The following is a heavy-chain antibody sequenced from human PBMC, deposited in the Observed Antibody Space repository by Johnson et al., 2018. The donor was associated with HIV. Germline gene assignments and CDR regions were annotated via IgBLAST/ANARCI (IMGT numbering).Heavy chain of an antibody. Sequence: VQLVESGGGLIQPGGSLRLSCVASGFTVSGNYMSWVRQAPGKGLEWVSVIYSGGGTYYADSVKGRFTISRDTSANTVNLQMHGLRADDTATYYCVRDYGDYVDDAFDIWGQGTMVTVSS. CDR1: GFTVSGNY. D-gene: IGHD4-17*01. CDR3: VRDYGDYVDDAFDI. J-gene: IGHJ3*02. V-gene: IGHV3-53*01. CDR2: IYSGGGT.